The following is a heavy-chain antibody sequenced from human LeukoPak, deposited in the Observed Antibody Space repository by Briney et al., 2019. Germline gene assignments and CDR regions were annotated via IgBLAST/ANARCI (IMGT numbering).Heavy chain of an antibody. CDR3: AREGAAGTV. CDR1: GGSFSGYY. CDR2: INHSGST. V-gene: IGHV4-34*01. D-gene: IGHD6-13*01. J-gene: IGHJ4*02. Sequence: SETLSLTCAVYGGSFSGYYWSWIRQPPGKGLEWIGEINHSGSTNYNPSLKSRVTISVDTSKNQFSLRLSSVTAADTAVYYCAREGAAGTVWGQGTLVTVSS.